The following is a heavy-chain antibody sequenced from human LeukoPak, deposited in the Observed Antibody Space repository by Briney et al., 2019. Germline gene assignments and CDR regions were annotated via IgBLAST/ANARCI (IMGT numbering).Heavy chain of an antibody. CDR1: GFSLRNYW. Sequence: GGSLRLSCAASGFSLRNYWMTWVRRSPGKGLVWVSRINSDGSSTSYADSVKGRFTISRDNAKNTLYLQMNSLRAEDTALYYCASLGYSKGYYYGMDVWGQGTTVTVSS. CDR3: ASLGYSKGYYYGMDV. D-gene: IGHD4-11*01. V-gene: IGHV3-74*01. CDR2: INSDGSST. J-gene: IGHJ6*02.